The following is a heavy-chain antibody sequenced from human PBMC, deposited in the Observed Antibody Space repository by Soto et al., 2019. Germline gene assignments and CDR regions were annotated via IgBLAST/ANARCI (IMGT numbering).Heavy chain of an antibody. Sequence: EVQLVETGGGLIQPGGSLRLSCEASGFTVSSNYMSWVRQAPGKGLEWVSVIYSGGSTYYADSVKGRFTISRDNSKNTLYLQMNSLRAEDTAVYYCARAPPNYYDSSGYYYLFYWGQGTLVTVSS. D-gene: IGHD3-22*01. J-gene: IGHJ4*02. CDR2: IYSGGST. CDR1: GFTVSSNY. CDR3: ARAPPNYYDSSGYYYLFY. V-gene: IGHV3-53*02.